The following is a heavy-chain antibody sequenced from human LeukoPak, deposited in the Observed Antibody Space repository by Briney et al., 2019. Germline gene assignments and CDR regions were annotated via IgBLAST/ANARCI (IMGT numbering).Heavy chain of an antibody. CDR1: GYTFTTNA. CDR2: INAGTGNT. CDR3: ARDPRYCSGDSCQSLDY. D-gene: IGHD2-15*01. Sequence: GASVKVSCKTSGYTFTTNAMHWVRQAPGQRLEWMGWINAGTGNTRYSQKFQGRGTISKDTSASTVYMELSSLRSEDTAVYYCARDPRYCSGDSCQSLDYWGQGTLVSVSS. J-gene: IGHJ4*02. V-gene: IGHV1-3*01.